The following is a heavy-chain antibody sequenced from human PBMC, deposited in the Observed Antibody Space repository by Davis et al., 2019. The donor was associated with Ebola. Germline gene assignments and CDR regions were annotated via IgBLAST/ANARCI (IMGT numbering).Heavy chain of an antibody. CDR3: ARDSGKHIVATIWDSYGIDV. D-gene: IGHD5-12*01. CDR1: GFIFTNYA. Sequence: GESLKISCVTSGFIFTNYAMHWVRQAPGKGLEWVAVVSHSQREPFYAASVKGRFTISRDNAKNSLYLQMSSLRPEDTALYYCARDSGKHIVATIWDSYGIDVWGQGTTVTVSS. J-gene: IGHJ6*02. CDR2: VSHSQREP. V-gene: IGHV3-30*19.